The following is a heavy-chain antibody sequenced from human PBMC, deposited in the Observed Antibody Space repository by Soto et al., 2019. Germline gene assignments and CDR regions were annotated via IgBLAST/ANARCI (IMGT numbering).Heavy chain of an antibody. J-gene: IGHJ5*01. CDR3: ARDLIVVLNATPHNWFYS. CDR1: GYTFTSYG. V-gene: IGHV1-18*01. D-gene: IGHD2-21*01. CDR2: ISAYNGNT. Sequence: PSVKVSCKASGYTFTSYGISWVRQAPGQELEWMGWISAYNGNTNYAQKLQGRVTMTTDTSTSTAYMELRSLRSDDTAVYYCARDLIVVLNATPHNWFYSRAHRSPVPVS.